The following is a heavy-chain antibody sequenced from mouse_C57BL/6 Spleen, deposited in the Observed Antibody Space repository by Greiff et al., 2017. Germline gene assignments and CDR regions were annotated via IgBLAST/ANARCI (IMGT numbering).Heavy chain of an antibody. CDR1: GYTFTDYY. J-gene: IGHJ3*01. D-gene: IGHD2-1*01. V-gene: IGHV1-26*01. Sequence: EVKLQQSGPELVKPGASVKISCKASGYTFTDYYMNWVKQSHGKSLEWIGDINPNNGGTSYNQKFKGKATLTVDKSSSTAYMELRSLTSEDSAVYYCASLYYGTPFAYWGQGTLVTVSA. CDR3: ASLYYGTPFAY. CDR2: INPNNGGT.